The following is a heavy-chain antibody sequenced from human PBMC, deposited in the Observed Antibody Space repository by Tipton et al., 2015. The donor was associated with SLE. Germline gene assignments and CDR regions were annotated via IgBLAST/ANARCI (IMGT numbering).Heavy chain of an antibody. CDR2: IYYSGST. CDR3: ATGGYIAARPFDY. Sequence: TLSLTCTFSGDSISTTNYYWGWIRQPPTKGLEWIGGIYYSGSTYYNPSLKSRVAISVDTSKNQFSLKLSSVTAADTAVYYCATGGYIAARPFDYWGQGTLVTVSS. D-gene: IGHD6-6*01. CDR1: GDSISTTNYY. V-gene: IGHV4-39*01. J-gene: IGHJ4*02.